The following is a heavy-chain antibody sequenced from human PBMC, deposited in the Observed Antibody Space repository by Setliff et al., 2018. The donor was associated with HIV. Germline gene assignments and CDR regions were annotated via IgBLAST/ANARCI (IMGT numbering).Heavy chain of an antibody. J-gene: IGHJ5*02. CDR2: IYHRGST. D-gene: IGHD2-21*01. V-gene: IGHV4-38-2*02. CDR1: GSFINSDY. CDR3: ARGAGCLGNDCDAYFGP. Sequence: TSETLSLTCTVSGSFINSDYWGWIRQPPGKGLEWIGSIYHRGSTHHNPSLKSRVTFSVDTSKNQFSLKLSSVTAADTAVYYCARGAGCLGNDCDAYFGPWGQGILVTAPQ.